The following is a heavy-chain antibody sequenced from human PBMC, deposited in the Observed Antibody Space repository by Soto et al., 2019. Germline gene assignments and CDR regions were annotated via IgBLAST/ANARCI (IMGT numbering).Heavy chain of an antibody. J-gene: IGHJ6*02. Sequence: PGGSLRLSCAASGFTLSSYAMSWVRQAPGKGLEWVSAIIGSGGSTYYADSVKGRFTISRDNSKNTLYLQMNSLRAEDTAVYYCAKRDTINDYGDYVGYYYYGMDVWGQGTTVTVSS. V-gene: IGHV3-23*01. CDR2: IIGSGGST. D-gene: IGHD4-17*01. CDR1: GFTLSSYA. CDR3: AKRDTINDYGDYVGYYYYGMDV.